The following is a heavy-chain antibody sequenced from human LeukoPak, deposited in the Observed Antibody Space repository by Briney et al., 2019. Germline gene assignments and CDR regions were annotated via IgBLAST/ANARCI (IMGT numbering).Heavy chain of an antibody. D-gene: IGHD3-3*01. CDR1: GGSISSYY. Sequence: SETLSLTCTVSGGSISSYYWSWIRQPPGKGLEWIGYIYYSGSTNYNPSLTSRVTISVDTSKTQFSLKLSSVTAADTAVYYCARHGGVGGYYFDYWGQGTLVTVSS. CDR2: IYYSGST. CDR3: ARHGGVGGYYFDY. J-gene: IGHJ4*02. V-gene: IGHV4-59*08.